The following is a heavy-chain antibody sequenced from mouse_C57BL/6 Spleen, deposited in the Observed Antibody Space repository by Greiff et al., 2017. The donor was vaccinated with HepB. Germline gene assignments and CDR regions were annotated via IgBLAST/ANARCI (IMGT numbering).Heavy chain of an antibody. D-gene: IGHD2-1*01. V-gene: IGHV5-4*01. CDR2: ISDGGSYT. J-gene: IGHJ3*01. Sequence: EVKLVESGGGLVKPGGSLKLSCAASGFTFSSYAMSWVRQTPEKRLEWVATISDGGSYTYYPDNVKGRFTISRDNAKNNLYLQMSHLKSEDTAMYYCARDGYGNYGWFAYWGQGTLVTVSA. CDR1: GFTFSSYA. CDR3: ARDGYGNYGWFAY.